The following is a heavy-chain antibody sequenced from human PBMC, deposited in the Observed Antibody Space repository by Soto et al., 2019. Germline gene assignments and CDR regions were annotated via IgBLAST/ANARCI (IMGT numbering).Heavy chain of an antibody. J-gene: IGHJ6*02. D-gene: IGHD2-21*02. CDR1: GGSISSGGYY. Sequence: QVQLQESGPGLVKPSQTLSLTCTVSGGSISSGGYYWSWIRQHPGKGLEWIGYIYYSGSTYYNPSHTSRTTISVDTSNTQFSLKLRSVTAAATAVYYCARVCGGDCHYGMDVWGQGTTVTVSS. V-gene: IGHV4-31*03. CDR2: IYYSGST. CDR3: ARVCGGDCHYGMDV.